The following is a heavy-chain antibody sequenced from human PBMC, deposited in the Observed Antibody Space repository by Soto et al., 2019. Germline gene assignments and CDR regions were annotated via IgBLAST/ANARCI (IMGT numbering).Heavy chain of an antibody. CDR3: ARGPIAVAGDWYFDC. CDR1: GGTFSTYA. CDR2: IIPVFGTA. V-gene: IGHV1-69*06. Sequence: QVRLVQSGAEVKKPGSSVKVSCKASGGTFSTYAFNWVRQAPGQRLEWMGGIIPVFGTANYAQKFQDRLTITADKSTSTACMALTSLRSDDTAVYYCARGPIAVAGDWYFDCWGQGTLVTVSS. D-gene: IGHD6-19*01. J-gene: IGHJ4*02.